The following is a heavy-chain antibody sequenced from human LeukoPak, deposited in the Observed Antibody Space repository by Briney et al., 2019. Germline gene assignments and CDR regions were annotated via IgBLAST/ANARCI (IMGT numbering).Heavy chain of an antibody. CDR1: GFTFSSYG. Sequence: GGSLRLSCTASGFTFSSYGMHWVRQAPGKGLEWVAFIRYDGSNKYYTDSVKGRFTISRDNSKNTLYLQMNSLRAEDTAVYYCAKGRGWEASYYYYYMDVWGKGTTVTISS. D-gene: IGHD1-26*01. CDR3: AKGRGWEASYYYYYMDV. V-gene: IGHV3-30*02. J-gene: IGHJ6*03. CDR2: IRYDGSNK.